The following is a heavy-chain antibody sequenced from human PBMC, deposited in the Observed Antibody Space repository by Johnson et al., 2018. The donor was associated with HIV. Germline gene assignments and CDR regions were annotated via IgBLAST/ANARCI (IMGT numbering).Heavy chain of an antibody. V-gene: IGHV3-43*01. CDR2: ISWDGGST. J-gene: IGHJ3*02. CDR3: GFDI. Sequence: VQLVESGGGVDQPGRSLKVSCSASRFTFSMHSMHWVRQAPGTGLEWVSLISWDGGSTYYADSVKGRFTISRDNAKNLLFLQMNSLRAEDTAVYYCGFDIWGQGTMVTVSS. CDR1: RFTFSMHS.